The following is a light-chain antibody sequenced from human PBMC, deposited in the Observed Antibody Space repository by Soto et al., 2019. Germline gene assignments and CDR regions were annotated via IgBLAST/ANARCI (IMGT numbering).Light chain of an antibody. V-gene: IGLV1-47*01. CDR2: RNN. J-gene: IGLJ3*02. CDR3: AAWDDSLSGSWV. CDR1: SSNIGSNY. Sequence: QLVLTQPPSASGTPGQRVTISCSGSSSNIGSNYVYWYQQLPGTAPKLLIYRNNQRPSGVPARFSGSKSGTSASLAISGLRSEDEADYYCAAWDDSLSGSWVFGGGTKLTVL.